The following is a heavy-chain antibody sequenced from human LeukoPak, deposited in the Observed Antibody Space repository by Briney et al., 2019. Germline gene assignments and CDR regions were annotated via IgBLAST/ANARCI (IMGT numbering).Heavy chain of an antibody. CDR3: ARSPSYCSSTSCYQAGYFQH. CDR1: GGSISSSSYY. CDR2: IYYSGST. V-gene: IGHV4-39*01. Sequence: PSETLSLTCTVSGGSISSSSYYWGWIRQPPGKGLEWIGSIYYSGSTYYNPSLKSRVTISVDTSKNQFSLKLSSVTAADTAVYYCARSPSYCSSTSCYQAGYFQHWGQGTLVTVSS. J-gene: IGHJ1*01. D-gene: IGHD2-2*01.